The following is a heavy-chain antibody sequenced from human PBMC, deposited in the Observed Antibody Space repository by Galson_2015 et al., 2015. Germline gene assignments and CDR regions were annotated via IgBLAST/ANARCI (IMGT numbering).Heavy chain of an antibody. CDR2: ISSSGSTT. CDR3: ARDGGSSGWLFDS. D-gene: IGHD6-19*01. J-gene: IGHJ4*02. CDR1: GFTVSDYY. V-gene: IGHV3-11*01. Sequence: SLRLSCAASGFTVSDYYMSWIRQAPGKGLEWFSYISSSGSTTYYADSVRGRFTIFRDNAKNSLDLQMNSLRAEDTAVYYCARDGGSSGWLFDSWGQGTLVTV.